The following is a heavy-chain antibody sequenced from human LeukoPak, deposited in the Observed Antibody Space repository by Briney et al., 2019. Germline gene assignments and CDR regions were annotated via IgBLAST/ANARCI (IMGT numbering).Heavy chain of an antibody. CDR2: ISYDGSNK. CDR3: ARDVAMVRVYYYMDV. V-gene: IGHV3-30-3*01. J-gene: IGHJ6*03. Sequence: GGSLRLSCVASGFTFSSYAIHWVRQAPGKGLEWVAIISYDGSNKYYADSVKGRFTISRDNSKNTLYLQMNSLRAEDAAVYYCARDVAMVRVYYYMDVWGKGTTVTVSS. D-gene: IGHD3-10*01. CDR1: GFTFSSYA.